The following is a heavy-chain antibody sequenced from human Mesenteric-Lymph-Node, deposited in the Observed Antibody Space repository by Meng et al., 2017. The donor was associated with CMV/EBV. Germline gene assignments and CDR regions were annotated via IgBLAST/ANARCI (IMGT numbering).Heavy chain of an antibody. V-gene: IGHV1-18*01. CDR2: ISAYNGNT. CDR1: GYNFIMFG. CDR3: ARVRYHESSGWFDS. D-gene: IGHD3-22*01. Sequence: ASVKVSCKASGYNFIMFGISWVRQAPGQGLEWMGWISAYNGNTDYEQKFQGGVTMTTDTSTNTVNMELRSLTSDDTAVYYCARVRYHESSGWFDSWGQGTLVTVSS. J-gene: IGHJ5*01.